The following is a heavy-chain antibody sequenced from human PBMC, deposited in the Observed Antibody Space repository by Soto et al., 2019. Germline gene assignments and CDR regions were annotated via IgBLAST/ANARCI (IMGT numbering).Heavy chain of an antibody. Sequence: GGSLRLSCAASGFTFSTYAVGWVRQAPGKGLEWVSVISGNGGSTYYADSVKGRFSISRDNSKKTLYMQVNSLRAEDTALYYCAKLSSKPAGYFDYWGQGALVTVSS. CDR1: GFTFSTYA. D-gene: IGHD2-2*01. CDR2: ISGNGGST. J-gene: IGHJ4*02. V-gene: IGHV3-23*01. CDR3: AKLSSKPAGYFDY.